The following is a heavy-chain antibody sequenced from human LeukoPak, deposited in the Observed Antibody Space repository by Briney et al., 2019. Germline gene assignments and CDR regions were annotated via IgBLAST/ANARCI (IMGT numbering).Heavy chain of an antibody. CDR3: ARSHTRGPEVALMDY. D-gene: IGHD3-10*01. Sequence: SETLSLTCTVSGDSISSPLYYWGWIRQPPGKGLEWIGSIYYSGSTYYNPSLKSRVTISVDTSKNHFSLKLSSVTAADTAAYYCARSHTRGPEVALMDYWGQGTLVTVSS. J-gene: IGHJ4*02. CDR1: GDSISSPLYY. CDR2: IYYSGST. V-gene: IGHV4-39*02.